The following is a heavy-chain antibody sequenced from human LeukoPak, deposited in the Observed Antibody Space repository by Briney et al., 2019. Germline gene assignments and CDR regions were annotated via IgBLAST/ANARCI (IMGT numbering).Heavy chain of an antibody. J-gene: IGHJ4*02. Sequence: GGSLRLSCVASGFTVSSNYMSWVRQAPGKGLEWVSVIYSVGNTYYADSVKGRFTISRHNSENTLYLHMNSLRVEDTAVYFCARGGTPGHSSGRIDYWGQGTLVTVSS. CDR1: GFTVSSNY. V-gene: IGHV3-53*04. D-gene: IGHD6-19*01. CDR3: ARGGTPGHSSGRIDY. CDR2: IYSVGNT.